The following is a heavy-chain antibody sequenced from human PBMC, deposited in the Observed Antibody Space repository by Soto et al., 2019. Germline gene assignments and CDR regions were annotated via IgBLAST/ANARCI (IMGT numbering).Heavy chain of an antibody. Sequence: EVQLVESGGGLVKPGGSLRLSCAASGFTFSNAWMNWVRQAPGKGLEWVGRIKSKTDGGTTDYAAPVKGRFTISRDDSKNTLYLQMNSMKTEDTALYYCIGRYPYYFDYWGQGTRVTVSS. V-gene: IGHV3-15*07. CDR3: IGRYPYYFDY. D-gene: IGHD3-16*01. J-gene: IGHJ4*02. CDR2: IKSKTDGGTT. CDR1: GFTFSNAW.